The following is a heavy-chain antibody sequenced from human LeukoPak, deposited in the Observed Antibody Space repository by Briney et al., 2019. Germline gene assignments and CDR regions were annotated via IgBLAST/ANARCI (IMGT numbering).Heavy chain of an antibody. J-gene: IGHJ4*02. CDR2: ISSSGSTI. CDR1: GFTFSSYE. Sequence: GGSLRLSCAASGFTFSSYEMNWVRQAPGKGLEWVSYISSSGSTIYYADSVKGRFTISRDNAKNSLYLQMNSLRAEDTAVYYCASHLWFGDLRRGGQGTLVTVSS. CDR3: ASHLWFGDLRR. V-gene: IGHV3-48*03. D-gene: IGHD3-10*01.